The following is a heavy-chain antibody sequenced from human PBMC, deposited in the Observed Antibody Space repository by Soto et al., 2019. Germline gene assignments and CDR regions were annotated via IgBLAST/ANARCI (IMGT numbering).Heavy chain of an antibody. CDR3: ALLTLGYCSGGSCYSDY. CDR2: INHSGST. Sequence: PSETLSLTCAVYGGSFSGYYWSWIRQPPGKGLEWIGEINHSGSTNYNPSLKSRITISVDTSKNQFSLKLSSVTAADTAVYYCALLTLGYCSGGSCYSDYWGQGTLVTVSS. J-gene: IGHJ4*02. V-gene: IGHV4-34*01. CDR1: GGSFSGYY. D-gene: IGHD2-15*01.